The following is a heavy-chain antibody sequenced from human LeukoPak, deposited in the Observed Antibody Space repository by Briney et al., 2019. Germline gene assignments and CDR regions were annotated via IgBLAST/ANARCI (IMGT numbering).Heavy chain of an antibody. V-gene: IGHV3-21*01. J-gene: IGHJ4*02. Sequence: GGSLRLSCAASGFTFSSYTMNWVRQAPGKGLEWVSSISSTSNYIYYADSLKGRFTISRDNAKNSLYLQMNSLRAEDTAVYYCASDPRIAVAGKGYWGQGTLVTVSS. CDR2: ISSTSNYI. CDR1: GFTFSSYT. CDR3: ASDPRIAVAGKGY. D-gene: IGHD6-19*01.